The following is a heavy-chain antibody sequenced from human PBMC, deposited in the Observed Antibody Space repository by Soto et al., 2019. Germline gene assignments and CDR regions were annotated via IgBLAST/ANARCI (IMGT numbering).Heavy chain of an antibody. J-gene: IGHJ5*02. Sequence: ESGGGVVQPGRYLRLSCAASGFTFSSYGMHWVRQAPGKGLEWVAVISYDGSNKYYADSVKGRFTISRDNSKNTLYLQMNSLRAEDTAVYYCAKAYTIFGVVPPNFDPWGQGTLVTVSS. CDR3: AKAYTIFGVVPPNFDP. D-gene: IGHD3-3*01. CDR1: GFTFSSYG. CDR2: ISYDGSNK. V-gene: IGHV3-30*18.